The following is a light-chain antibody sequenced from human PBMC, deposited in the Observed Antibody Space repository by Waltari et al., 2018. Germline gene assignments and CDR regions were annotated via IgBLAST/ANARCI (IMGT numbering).Light chain of an antibody. Sequence: QSALTQPASVSGSPGQSITISCPGTDNDIGYYGYFSWYQQHPGKAPKLLIYDVTTRPLGLSNRFSGSKSGNTASLTISGLEAEDEGDYYCSSYTSSTSLVIFGGGTKLTVL. CDR1: DNDIGYYGY. J-gene: IGLJ2*01. CDR2: DVT. CDR3: SSYTSSTSLVI. V-gene: IGLV2-14*03.